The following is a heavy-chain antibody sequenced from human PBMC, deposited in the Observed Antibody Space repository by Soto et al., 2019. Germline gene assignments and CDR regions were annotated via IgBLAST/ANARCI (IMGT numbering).Heavy chain of an antibody. CDR2: ISAYNGNT. J-gene: IGHJ4*02. CDR1: GYTFTSYG. V-gene: IGHV1-18*01. Sequence: QVQLVQSGAEVKKPGASVQVSCKASGYTFTSYGISWVRQAPGQGLEWMGWISAYNGNTNYAQKLQGRVTMTTDTSTSTAYMELRSLRSDDTSVYYCARTRRYCSGGSCSNFDYWGQGTLVTVSS. CDR3: ARTRRYCSGGSCSNFDY. D-gene: IGHD2-15*01.